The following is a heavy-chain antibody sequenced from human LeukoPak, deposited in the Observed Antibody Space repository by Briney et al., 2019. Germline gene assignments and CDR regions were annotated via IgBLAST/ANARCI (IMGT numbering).Heavy chain of an antibody. V-gene: IGHV4-61*02. CDR3: ARTTEGGYTYDYFYYYYMDV. Sequence: PSQTLSLTCTVSGGSISSGSYYWSWIRQPAGKGLEWIGRIYTSGSINYKPSLKSRVTISVDTSKNQFSLKLSSVTAADTAVYYCARTTEGGYTYDYFYYYYMDVWGKGTTVTISS. CDR2: IYTSGSI. CDR1: GGSISSGSYY. J-gene: IGHJ6*03. D-gene: IGHD5-18*01.